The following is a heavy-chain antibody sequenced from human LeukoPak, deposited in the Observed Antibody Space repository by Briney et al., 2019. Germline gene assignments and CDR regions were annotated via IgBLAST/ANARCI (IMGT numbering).Heavy chain of an antibody. CDR3: ARDRRVGYSYAGGYYFDY. Sequence: ASVKVSCKASGYTFTTYGITWVRQAPGQGLEWMGRIIPILGIANYAQKFQGRVTITADKSTSTAYMELSSLRSEDTAVYYCARDRRVGYSYAGGYYFDYWGQGTLVTVSS. J-gene: IGHJ4*02. D-gene: IGHD5-18*01. CDR2: IIPILGIA. CDR1: GYTFTTYG. V-gene: IGHV1-69*04.